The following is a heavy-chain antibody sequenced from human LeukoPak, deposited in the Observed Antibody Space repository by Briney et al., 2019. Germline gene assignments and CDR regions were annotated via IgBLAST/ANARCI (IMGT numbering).Heavy chain of an antibody. D-gene: IGHD5-24*01. V-gene: IGHV4-34*01. J-gene: IGHJ4*02. CDR1: GGSFSGYY. Sequence: PSETLSLTCAVYGGSFSGYYWSWIRQPPGKGLEWIGEINHSGSTNYSPSLKSRVTISVDTSKNQFSLKLSSVTAADTAVYYCARAGGWLQGTIDYWGQGTLVTVSS. CDR2: INHSGST. CDR3: ARAGGWLQGTIDY.